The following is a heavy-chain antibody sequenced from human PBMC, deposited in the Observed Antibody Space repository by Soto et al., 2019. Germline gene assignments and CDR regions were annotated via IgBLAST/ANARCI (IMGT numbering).Heavy chain of an antibody. Sequence: QVQLQESGPGLVKPPQTLSLTCTVSGGSINSGDYSWSWIRQPPGKGLEWIAYIYYSGTTYYTPSIKSRVTVSLDTSKNQFSLKLSSVTAADTAVYYCARVRSGYYLHLDYWGQGTLVTVSS. D-gene: IGHD3-22*01. CDR3: ARVRSGYYLHLDY. CDR2: IYYSGTT. CDR1: GGSINSGDYS. J-gene: IGHJ4*02. V-gene: IGHV4-30-4*01.